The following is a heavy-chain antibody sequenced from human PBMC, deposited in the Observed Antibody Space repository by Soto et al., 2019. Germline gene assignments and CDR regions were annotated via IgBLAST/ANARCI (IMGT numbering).Heavy chain of an antibody. J-gene: IGHJ6*02. CDR1: GGTFSSYA. CDR3: ARARRIQLWPNYYGMDV. V-gene: IGHV1-69*13. CDR2: IIPIFGTA. Sequence: SVKVSCKASGGTFSSYAIIWVRQAPGQGLEWMGGIIPIFGTANYAQKFQGRVTITADESTSTAYMELSSLRSEDTAVYYCARARRIQLWPNYYGMDVWGQGTTVTVSS. D-gene: IGHD5-18*01.